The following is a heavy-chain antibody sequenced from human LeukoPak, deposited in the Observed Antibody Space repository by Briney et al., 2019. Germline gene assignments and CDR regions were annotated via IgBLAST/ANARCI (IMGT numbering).Heavy chain of an antibody. D-gene: IGHD3-22*01. Sequence: PGGSLRLSCGASGFTFSSYWMSWVRQAPGKGLEWVANIKQDGSEKYYVDSLKGTFTTSRANAKTSLYLKMNSLRAEDTAVYYCASSPGSHYYDSSGSPEYFQHWGQGTLVTVSS. V-gene: IGHV3-7*01. CDR3: ASSPGSHYYDSSGSPEYFQH. CDR1: GFTFSSYW. J-gene: IGHJ1*01. CDR2: IKQDGSEK.